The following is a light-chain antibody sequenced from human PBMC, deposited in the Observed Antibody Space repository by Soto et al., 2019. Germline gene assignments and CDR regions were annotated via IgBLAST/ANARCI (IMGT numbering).Light chain of an antibody. J-gene: IGKJ2*01. Sequence: EIVMTQSPATLSVSPGERATLSCRASQSVSSNLAWYQQKPGQAPRLLIYGASTRATGIPARFSGSGSGTEFTLTLSSLQSEDFAVYYCQQYNNWPLYTFGQGTKLEIK. V-gene: IGKV3-15*01. CDR3: QQYNNWPLYT. CDR2: GAS. CDR1: QSVSSN.